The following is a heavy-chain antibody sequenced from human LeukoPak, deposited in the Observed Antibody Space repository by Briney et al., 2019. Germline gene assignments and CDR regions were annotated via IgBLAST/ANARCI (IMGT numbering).Heavy chain of an antibody. CDR1: GYTFTKYG. CDR3: ARWRVRGVAGSYYFDY. CDR2: ISAYNGNT. V-gene: IGHV1-18*01. J-gene: IGHJ4*02. Sequence: GASVKVSCKASGYTFTKYGITWVRQAPGQGLEWMGWISAYNGNTNYAQKLQGRVTMTTDTSTSTAYMELRSLRSDDTAVYYCARWRVRGVAGSYYFDYWGQGTLVTVSS. D-gene: IGHD3-10*01.